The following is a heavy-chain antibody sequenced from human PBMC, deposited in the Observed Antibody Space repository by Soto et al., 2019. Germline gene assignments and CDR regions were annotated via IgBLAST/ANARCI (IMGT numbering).Heavy chain of an antibody. Sequence: GGSLRLSCAASGFTFSTYAMSWVRQAPGKGLEWVSAISGSGGGTYYADSVKGRFTISRDNSKNTLYLQMNSLRAEDTAVYYCAKIYGSGSYYYYYGMDVWGQGTTVTVSS. V-gene: IGHV3-23*01. CDR1: GFTFSTYA. D-gene: IGHD3-10*01. CDR3: AKIYGSGSYYYYYGMDV. CDR2: ISGSGGGT. J-gene: IGHJ6*02.